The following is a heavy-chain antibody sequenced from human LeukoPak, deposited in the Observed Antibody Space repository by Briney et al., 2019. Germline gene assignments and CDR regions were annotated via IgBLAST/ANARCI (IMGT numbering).Heavy chain of an antibody. J-gene: IGHJ4*02. CDR1: GGSFSGYY. CDR3: ARGRFDYGDYGLDY. CDR2: INHSGST. Sequence: SETLSLTCAVYGGSFSGYYWSWIRQPPGKGLEWIGEINHSGSTNYNPSLKSRVTISVDTSKNQFSLKLSSVTAADTAVYYCARGRFDYGDYGLDYWGQGTLVTVSS. D-gene: IGHD4-17*01. V-gene: IGHV4-34*01.